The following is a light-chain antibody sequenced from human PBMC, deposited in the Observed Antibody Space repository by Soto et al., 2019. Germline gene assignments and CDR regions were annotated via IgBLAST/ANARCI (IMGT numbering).Light chain of an antibody. J-gene: IGLJ1*01. CDR2: EVS. CDR3: QSYESSSLSGFV. V-gene: IGLV2-8*01. CDR1: SSDVGGYNY. Sequence: QSALTQPPSASGSPGQSVTISCTGTSSDVGGYNYVSWYQQHPGKAPKLMIYEVSKRPSGVPDRFSGSKSGNTASLTVSGLQPEDEADYYCQSYESSSLSGFVFGSGTKVTVL.